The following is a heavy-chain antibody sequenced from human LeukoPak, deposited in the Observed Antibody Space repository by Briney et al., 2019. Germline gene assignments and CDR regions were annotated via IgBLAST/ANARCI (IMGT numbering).Heavy chain of an antibody. CDR1: GFTFSNYG. Sequence: GRSLRLSCVASGFTFSNYGMHWVRQAPGKGLEWVAVISYDGSNKYYADSVKGRFTISRDNSKNTLYLQMNSLRAEDTAVYYCANLEGGRAVAGRSDAFDIWGQGTMVTVSS. V-gene: IGHV3-30*18. D-gene: IGHD6-19*01. CDR2: ISYDGSNK. J-gene: IGHJ3*02. CDR3: ANLEGGRAVAGRSDAFDI.